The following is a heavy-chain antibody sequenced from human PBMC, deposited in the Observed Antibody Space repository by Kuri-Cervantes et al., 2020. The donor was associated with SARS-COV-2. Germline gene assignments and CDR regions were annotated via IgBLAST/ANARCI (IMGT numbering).Heavy chain of an antibody. J-gene: IGHJ6*02. CDR2: ISSSSSYI. Sequence: GGSLRLSCAASGFTFSSYSMNWVRQAPGKGLEWVSSISSSSSYIYYADSVKGRFTISRDNAKNSPYLQMNSLRAEDTAVYYCARDSPDSSSWYYYYYGMDVWGQGTTVTVSS. CDR3: ARDSPDSSSWYYYYYGMDV. D-gene: IGHD6-13*01. CDR1: GFTFSSYS. V-gene: IGHV3-21*01.